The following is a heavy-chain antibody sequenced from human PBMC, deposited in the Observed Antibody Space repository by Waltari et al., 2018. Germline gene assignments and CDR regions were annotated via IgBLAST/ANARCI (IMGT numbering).Heavy chain of an antibody. Sequence: QVQLVQSGAEVKKPGASEKVSCKVSGYTLPELSMLWVRRAPGKGLEGMGGFDPEDGETSYAQKFQGRVTMTEDTSTDTAYMELSSLRSEDTAVYYCATPGHHYYYGMDVWGQGTTVTVSS. V-gene: IGHV1-24*01. CDR1: GYTLPELS. CDR2: FDPEDGET. CDR3: ATPGHHYYYGMDV. J-gene: IGHJ6*02.